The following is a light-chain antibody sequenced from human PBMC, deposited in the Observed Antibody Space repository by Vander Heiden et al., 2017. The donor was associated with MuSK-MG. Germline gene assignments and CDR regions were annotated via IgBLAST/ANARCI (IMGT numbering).Light chain of an antibody. CDR2: WAS. J-gene: IGKJ2*02. Sequence: SLGERATINCKSSQSVLFRSDNKNNLAWYQQKAGQPPKLLIYWASTRVSGVPDRFSGSGSGTDFTLTISSLQAEDVAVYYCQQYYTTPCTFGQGTKLXIK. CDR1: QSVLFRSDNKNN. V-gene: IGKV4-1*01. CDR3: QQYYTTPCT.